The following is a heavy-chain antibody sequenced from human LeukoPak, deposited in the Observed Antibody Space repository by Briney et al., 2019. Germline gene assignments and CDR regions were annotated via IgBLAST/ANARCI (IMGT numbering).Heavy chain of an antibody. D-gene: IGHD3-22*01. CDR3: ARLGADSHYYDSSGYYDY. CDR2: IYPGDSDT. V-gene: IGHV5-51*01. Sequence: GESLKISCKGSGYSLTSYWIGWVRQMPGKGLEWMGIIYPGDSDTRYSPSFQGQVTISADKSISTAYLQWSSLKASDTAMYYCARLGADSHYYDSSGYYDYWGQGTLVTVSS. J-gene: IGHJ4*02. CDR1: GYSLTSYW.